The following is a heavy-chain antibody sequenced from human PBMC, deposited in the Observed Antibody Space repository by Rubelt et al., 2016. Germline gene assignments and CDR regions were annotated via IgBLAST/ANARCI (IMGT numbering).Heavy chain of an antibody. Sequence: QVQLQESGPGLVKPSETLSLTCTVSGGSISNYYWNWIRQPPGKGLEWIGYISNSGSTNYNPSLKRRFTISVDMSRNQFSLNLRSVTAADTAVSSCARHPRDNGDSYAFDFWGQGTMVTVSS. CDR2: ISNSGST. J-gene: IGHJ3*01. D-gene: IGHD4-17*01. CDR3: ARHPRDNGDSYAFDF. V-gene: IGHV4-59*08. CDR1: GGSISNYY.